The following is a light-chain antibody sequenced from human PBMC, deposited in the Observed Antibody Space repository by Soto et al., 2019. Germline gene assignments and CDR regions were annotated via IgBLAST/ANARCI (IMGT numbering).Light chain of an antibody. CDR2: GAS. J-gene: IGKJ4*01. Sequence: EIAMTQSPATLSVSPGERATLSCRASQSVSSNVAWYQQKPGQPPRLLFYGASSRATGVPARFSGSGSGTEFTLTISSLQSEDFAVYYCQQYNNWPPLTFGGGTKVEI. V-gene: IGKV3-15*01. CDR1: QSVSSN. CDR3: QQYNNWPPLT.